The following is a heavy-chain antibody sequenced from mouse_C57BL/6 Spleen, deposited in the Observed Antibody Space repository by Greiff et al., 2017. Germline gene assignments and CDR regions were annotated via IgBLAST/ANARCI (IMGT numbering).Heavy chain of an antibody. V-gene: IGHV1-54*01. CDR2: INPGSGGT. Sequence: VQLQQSGAELVRPGTSVKVSCKASGYAFTNYLIEWVKQRPGQGLEWIGVINPGSGGTNYNEKFKGKATLTADKSSSTAYMQLRSLTSEDSAVYFCARITTVVATGEYWGQGTTLTVSS. CDR1: GYAFTNYL. CDR3: ARITTVVATGEY. J-gene: IGHJ2*01. D-gene: IGHD1-1*01.